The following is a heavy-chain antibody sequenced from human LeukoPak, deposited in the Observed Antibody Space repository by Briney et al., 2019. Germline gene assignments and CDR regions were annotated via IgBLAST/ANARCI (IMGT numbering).Heavy chain of an antibody. Sequence: SETLSLTCTVSGGSTSGYYWSWVRQPTGKGMEWVGDIYYSGSTNYNTSLTSRVTISVETCKNQFSLKRKSVTAADTAVYYCARGWDGIAVAGSFDYWGQGTLVTVSS. CDR3: ARGWDGIAVAGSFDY. CDR1: GGSTSGYY. CDR2: IYYSGST. J-gene: IGHJ4*02. D-gene: IGHD6-19*01. V-gene: IGHV4-59*01.